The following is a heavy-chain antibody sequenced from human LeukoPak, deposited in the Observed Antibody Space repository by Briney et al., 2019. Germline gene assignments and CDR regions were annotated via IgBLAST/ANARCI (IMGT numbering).Heavy chain of an antibody. Sequence: SESLSLTCTVSGGSISSYYWSWIRQPPGKGLEWIGYIYYSGSTNYNPSLKSRVTISVDTSKNQFSLKLSSVTAADTAVYYCARESFGSSSWYPSWDYWGQGTLVTVSS. CDR2: IYYSGST. CDR3: ARESFGSSSWYPSWDY. CDR1: GGSISSYY. V-gene: IGHV4-59*01. D-gene: IGHD6-13*01. J-gene: IGHJ4*02.